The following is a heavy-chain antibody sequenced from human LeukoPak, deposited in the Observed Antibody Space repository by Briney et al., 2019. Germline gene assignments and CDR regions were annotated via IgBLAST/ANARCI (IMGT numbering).Heavy chain of an antibody. D-gene: IGHD2-2*01. CDR2: ISAYNGNT. V-gene: IGHV1-18*01. J-gene: IGHJ4*02. Sequence: ASVKVSCKASGYTFSSYGISWVRQAPGQGLEWMGWISAYNGNTKYAQKLQGRVTMTTDTSTSTTYMELRSLRSDDTAVYYCARGRGYCSSTSCRWGIFDYWGQGTLVTVSS. CDR1: GYTFSSYG. CDR3: ARGRGYCSSTSCRWGIFDY.